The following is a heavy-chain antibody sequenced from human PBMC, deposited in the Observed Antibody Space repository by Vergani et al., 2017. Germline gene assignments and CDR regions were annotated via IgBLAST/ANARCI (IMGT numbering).Heavy chain of an antibody. Sequence: QVQLVQSGAEVKKPGSSVKVSCKASGSTFSSYTISWVRQAPGQGLEWMGRIIPILGIANYAQKFQGRVTITADKSTSTAYMELSSLRSEDTAVYYCARDQCITMVRGVVYGMDVWGQGTTVTVSS. CDR1: GSTFSSYT. D-gene: IGHD3-10*01. CDR2: IIPILGIA. V-gene: IGHV1-69*08. J-gene: IGHJ6*02. CDR3: ARDQCITMVRGVVYGMDV.